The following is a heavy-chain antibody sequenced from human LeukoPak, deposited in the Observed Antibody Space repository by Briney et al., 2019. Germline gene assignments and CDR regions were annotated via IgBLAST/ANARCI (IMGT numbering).Heavy chain of an antibody. CDR3: AHLAYCGGDRYTDLYYFDY. J-gene: IGHJ4*02. CDR1: GFSLSTSGVG. CDR2: IYWDDDK. D-gene: IGHD2-21*02. Sequence: SGPTLVKPTQTLTLTCTFSGFSLSTSGVGVGWIRQPPGKALEWLALIYWDDDKRYSPSLKSRLTITKDTSKNQVVLTMTNMDPVDTATYYCAHLAYCGGDRYTDLYYFDYWGQGTLVTVSS. V-gene: IGHV2-5*02.